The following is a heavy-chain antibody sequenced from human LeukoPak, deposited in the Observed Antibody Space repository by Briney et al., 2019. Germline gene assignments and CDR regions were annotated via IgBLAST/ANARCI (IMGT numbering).Heavy chain of an antibody. V-gene: IGHV4-4*07. Sequence: PSETLSLTCTVSGASISPYYWTWIRQPAGKGLEWIGHIHTSGSTNYNPSLKSRVTISVDTSKNQFSLKLSSVTAADTAVYYCARVPHCSSTSCYTRGSWFDPWGQGTLVTVSS. D-gene: IGHD2-2*02. CDR1: GASISPYY. J-gene: IGHJ5*02. CDR2: IHTSGST. CDR3: ARVPHCSSTSCYTRGSWFDP.